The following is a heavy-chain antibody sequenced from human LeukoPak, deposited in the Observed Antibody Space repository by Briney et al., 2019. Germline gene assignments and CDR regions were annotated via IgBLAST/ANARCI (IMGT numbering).Heavy chain of an antibody. D-gene: IGHD2-15*01. CDR3: ARCPVRYCSGGSCYDYFDY. Sequence: SVKVSCKASGGTFSSYAISWLRQAPGQGLEWMGGIIPIFGTANYAQKFQGRVTITTDESTSTAYMELSSLRSEDTDDYYGARCPVRYCSGGSCYDYFDYWGQGTLVTVSS. CDR1: GGTFSSYA. CDR2: IIPIFGTA. J-gene: IGHJ4*02. V-gene: IGHV1-69*05.